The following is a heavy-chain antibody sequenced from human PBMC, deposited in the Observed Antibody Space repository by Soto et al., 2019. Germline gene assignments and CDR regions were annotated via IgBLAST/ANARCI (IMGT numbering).Heavy chain of an antibody. CDR3: VRDGGPNYNGMDV. J-gene: IGHJ6*02. D-gene: IGHD2-15*01. CDR2: IFHSGGT. V-gene: IGHV4-30-2*01. Sequence: QLQLQESGSGLVRPSQTLSLTCAVSGGSISSGGYSWSWIRQPPGKGLEWIGYIFHSGGTYYNSSLKSRVTISVDRSKNQFSRKLSSVSAADTAVYYCVRDGGPNYNGMDVWGQGTTVTVSS. CDR1: GGSISSGGYS.